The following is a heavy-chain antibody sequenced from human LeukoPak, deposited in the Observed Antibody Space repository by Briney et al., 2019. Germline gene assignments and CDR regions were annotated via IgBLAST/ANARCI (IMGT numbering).Heavy chain of an antibody. CDR1: GFTVSSNS. CDR3: AKWGSYEAAFDI. V-gene: IGHV3-23*01. Sequence: GGSLRLSCTVSGFTVSSNSMSWVRQAPGKGLEWVSAISGSGGSTYYADSVKGRFTISRDNSKNTLYLQMNSLRAEDTAVYYCAKWGSYEAAFDIWGQGTMVTVSS. J-gene: IGHJ3*02. CDR2: ISGSGGST. D-gene: IGHD5-12*01.